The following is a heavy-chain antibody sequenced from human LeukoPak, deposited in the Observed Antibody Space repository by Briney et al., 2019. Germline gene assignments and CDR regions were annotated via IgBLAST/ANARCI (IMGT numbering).Heavy chain of an antibody. D-gene: IGHD6-19*01. CDR2: IHYSGST. CDR3: ARQGYSSGWYVDY. J-gene: IGHJ4*02. Sequence: SETLSLTCTVSGGSISTHYWSWIRQPPGKGLEWIGYIHYSGSTNYTPSLKSRVTMSVDTSKNQFSLRLSSVTAADTAVYYCARQGYSSGWYVDYWGQGTRVTVSS. CDR1: GGSISTHY. V-gene: IGHV4-59*08.